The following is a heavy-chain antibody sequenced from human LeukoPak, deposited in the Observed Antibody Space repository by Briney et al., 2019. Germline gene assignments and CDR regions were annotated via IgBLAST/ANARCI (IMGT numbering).Heavy chain of an antibody. CDR3: ARARGSSSSQDYYVDY. D-gene: IGHD2-2*01. V-gene: IGHV1-18*04. CDR2: ISTYNGNT. Sequence: ASVKVSCKASGCTFIGYGISWVRQAPGQGLEWMGWISTYNGNTKYAQKLQGRVTLTTDTSTRTVYMELRSLRSDDTAVYYCARARGSSSSQDYYVDYWGQGTLVTVSS. CDR1: GCTFIGYG. J-gene: IGHJ4*02.